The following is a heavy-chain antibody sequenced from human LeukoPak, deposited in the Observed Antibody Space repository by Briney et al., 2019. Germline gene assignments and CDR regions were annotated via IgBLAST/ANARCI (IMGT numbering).Heavy chain of an antibody. Sequence: MGWISTYNGNTNYAQILQGRVTMTTDTSTSTAYMELRSLRSDDTAVYYCARDLRWELPGDCWGQGTLVTVSS. CDR3: ARDLRWELPGDC. J-gene: IGHJ4*02. V-gene: IGHV1-18*01. D-gene: IGHD1-26*01. CDR2: ISTYNGNT.